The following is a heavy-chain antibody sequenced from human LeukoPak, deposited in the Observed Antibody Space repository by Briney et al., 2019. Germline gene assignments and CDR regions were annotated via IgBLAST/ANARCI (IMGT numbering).Heavy chain of an antibody. CDR3: ARVGVLDYYGMDV. V-gene: IGHV4-31*03. CDR1: GGSISSGGYY. Sequence: PSETLSLTCTVSGGSISSGGYYWRWIRQHPGTGLEWIGYIYYSGSTYYNPSLKSRVTISVDTSKNQFSLKLSSVTAADTAVYYCARVGVLDYYGMDVWGQGTTVTVSS. J-gene: IGHJ6*02. D-gene: IGHD2-8*01. CDR2: IYYSGST.